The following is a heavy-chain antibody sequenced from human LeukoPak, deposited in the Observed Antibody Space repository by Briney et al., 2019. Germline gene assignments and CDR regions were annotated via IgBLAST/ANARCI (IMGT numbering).Heavy chain of an antibody. CDR2: ISGSGTST. Sequence: GGSLRLSCAASGFTFSSYAMSWVRQAPGKGLEWVSAISGSGTSTYYADSVKGWFTISRDNSKNTLYLQMSSLRAADTAVYYCAKGPDYSNYDWFDPWGQGTLVTVSS. CDR3: AKGPDYSNYDWFDP. V-gene: IGHV3-23*01. D-gene: IGHD4-11*01. CDR1: GFTFSSYA. J-gene: IGHJ5*02.